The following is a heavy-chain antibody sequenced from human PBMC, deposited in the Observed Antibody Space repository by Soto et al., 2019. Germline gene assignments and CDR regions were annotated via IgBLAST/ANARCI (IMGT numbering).Heavy chain of an antibody. J-gene: IGHJ4*02. CDR2: ISSSSSTI. V-gene: IGHV3-48*01. D-gene: IGHD2-15*01. CDR3: ARAGGGYCSGGSCCNLHFDY. CDR1: GFTFSSYS. Sequence: EVQLVESGGGLVQPGGSLRLSCAASGFTFSSYSMNWVRQAPGKGLEWVSYISSSSSTIYYADAVKGQVTISRDNAKNSLYLQMNSLRAEVTGVYYCARAGGGYCSGGSCCNLHFDYWGQGTLVTVSS.